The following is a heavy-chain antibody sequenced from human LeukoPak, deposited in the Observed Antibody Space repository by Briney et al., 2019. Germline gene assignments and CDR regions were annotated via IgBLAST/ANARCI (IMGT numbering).Heavy chain of an antibody. CDR1: TFPFSTYW. CDR3: ARDPGFSSFDY. V-gene: IGHV3-7*01. CDR2: INQDGSVK. Sequence: GGSLRLSCAASTFPFSTYWMTWVRQAPGKGPEFVANINQDGSVKNYVDSVKGRFTISRDNAKNSLYLHMNSLRADDTAVYYCARDPGFSSFDYWGQGTLVTVSS. D-gene: IGHD3-3*02. J-gene: IGHJ4*02.